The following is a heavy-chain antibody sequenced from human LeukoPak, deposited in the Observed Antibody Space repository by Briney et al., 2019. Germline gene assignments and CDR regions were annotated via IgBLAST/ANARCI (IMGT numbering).Heavy chain of an antibody. Sequence: SETLSLTCTVSGGSISGYYLNWIRQPPGKGLEWIGRIYTSGSINYNPSLKSRVSMSIDTSKNQLSLNLRSLTAADTAVYYCARHVSAYNPHWYFDLWGRGTLVTVSA. J-gene: IGHJ2*01. V-gene: IGHV4-4*07. CDR3: ARHVSAYNPHWYFDL. CDR2: IYTSGSI. CDR1: GGSISGYY. D-gene: IGHD5-24*01.